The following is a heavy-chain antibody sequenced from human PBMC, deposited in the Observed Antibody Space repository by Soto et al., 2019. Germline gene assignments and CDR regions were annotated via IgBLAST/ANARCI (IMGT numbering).Heavy chain of an antibody. Sequence: GASVKVSCKASGFTFTSSAMQWVRQARGQRLEWIGWIVVGSGNTNYAQKFQERVTITRDMSTSTAYMELSSLRSEDTAVYYCAAVSGGYCSGGSCYSGAFDIWGQGTMVTVSS. CDR3: AAVSGGYCSGGSCYSGAFDI. CDR2: IVVGSGNT. J-gene: IGHJ3*02. V-gene: IGHV1-58*02. CDR1: GFTFTSSA. D-gene: IGHD2-15*01.